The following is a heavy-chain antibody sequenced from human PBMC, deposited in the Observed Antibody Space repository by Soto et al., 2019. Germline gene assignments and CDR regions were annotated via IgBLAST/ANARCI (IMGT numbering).Heavy chain of an antibody. J-gene: IGHJ3*02. V-gene: IGHV3-64*01. CDR3: ARGTYYDFWSGYLDAFDI. CDR2: ISNNGGST. D-gene: IGHD3-3*01. Sequence: HPGGSLRLSCAASGSTFSSYAMHWVRQAPGKALEYVSAISNNGGSTYYANSVKGRFTISRGNSKNTLYLQVGSLSAEDMAVYYCARGTYYDFWSGYLDAFDIWGQGTVVTVSS. CDR1: GSTFSSYA.